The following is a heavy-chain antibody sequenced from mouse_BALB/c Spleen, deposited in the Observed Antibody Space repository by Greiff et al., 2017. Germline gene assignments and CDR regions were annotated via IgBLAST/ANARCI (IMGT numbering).Heavy chain of an antibody. CDR3: ARGNLHYYGSSYGYFDV. D-gene: IGHD1-1*01. CDR2: ISNGGGST. CDR1: GFTFSSYT. V-gene: IGHV5-12-2*01. Sequence: EVQRVESGGGLVQPGGSLKLSCAASGFTFSSYTMSWVRQTPEKRLEWVAYISNGGGSTYYPDTVKGRFTISRDNAKNTLYLQMSSLKSEDTAMYYCARGNLHYYGSSYGYFDVWGAGTTVTVSS. J-gene: IGHJ1*01.